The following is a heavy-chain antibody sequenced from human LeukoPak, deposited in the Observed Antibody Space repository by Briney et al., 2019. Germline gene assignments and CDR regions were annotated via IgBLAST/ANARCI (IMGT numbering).Heavy chain of an antibody. CDR1: GFTVSSNY. V-gene: IGHV3-66*01. D-gene: IGHD6-13*01. CDR3: ARALGYSLTFDY. CDR2: IYSGGST. Sequence: GGSLRLSCAASGFTVSSNYMSWVRQAPGEGLEWVSVIYSGGSTYYADSVKGRFTISRDNSKNTLYLQMNSLRAEDTAVYYCARALGYSLTFDYWGQGTLVTVSS. J-gene: IGHJ4*02.